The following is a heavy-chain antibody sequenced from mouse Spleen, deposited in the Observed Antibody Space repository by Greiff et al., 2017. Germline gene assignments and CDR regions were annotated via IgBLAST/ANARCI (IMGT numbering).Heavy chain of an antibody. V-gene: IGHV1-5*01. Sequence: VQLQQSGTVLARPGASVKMSCKTSGYTFTSYWMHWVKQRPGQGLEWIGAIYPGNSDTSYNQKFKGKAKLTAVTSASTAYMELSSLTNEDSAVYYCTRRIYYYGSSPYYFDYWGQGTTLTVSS. D-gene: IGHD1-1*01. CDR3: TRRIYYYGSSPYYFDY. J-gene: IGHJ2*01. CDR2: IYPGNSDT. CDR1: GYTFTSYW.